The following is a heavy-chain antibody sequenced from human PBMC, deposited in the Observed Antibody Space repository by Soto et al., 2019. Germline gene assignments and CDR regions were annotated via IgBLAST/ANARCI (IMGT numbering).Heavy chain of an antibody. CDR2: ISGSSSFI. Sequence: GGSLILSCAASGFTFSAYGMNWVRQAPGKGLERVSYISGSSSFIYYADSVRGRFTISRDNAKSSVYLQMNSLRAEDTAVYYCARQNILDYWGQGTLVTVSS. CDR1: GFTFSAYG. CDR3: ARQNILDY. V-gene: IGHV3-48*01. J-gene: IGHJ4*02.